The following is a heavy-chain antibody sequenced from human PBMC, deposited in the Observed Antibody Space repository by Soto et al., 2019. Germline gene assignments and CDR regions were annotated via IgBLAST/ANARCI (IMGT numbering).Heavy chain of an antibody. CDR2: ITQDGSEK. J-gene: IGHJ4*02. CDR3: ASYSGSYSFDS. CDR1: GFTFSNYW. Sequence: EVQLVESGGGLVQPGGSLRLSCAASGFTFSNYWMSWVRQAPGKGLEWVANITQDGSEKYYVDSVKGRFTISRDNAKNSLYLQMNSLRAEDTAVYYCASYSGSYSFDSWGQGTLVTVSS. V-gene: IGHV3-7*01. D-gene: IGHD1-26*01.